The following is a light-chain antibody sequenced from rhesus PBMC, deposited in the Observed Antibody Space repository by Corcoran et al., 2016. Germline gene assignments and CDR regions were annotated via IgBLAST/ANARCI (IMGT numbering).Light chain of an antibody. CDR3: GLTTKVPLT. Sequence: DVVMTQSPLSLPITPGQPASISCGSSQSLVHSEGNTYLSWYQQKPGQPPRLLIYKVSNRYSGVPDRFSGRVAGTDFTLKISRVEAEDVGVYYCGLTTKVPLTFGGGTKVEIK. CDR2: KVS. CDR1: QSLVHSEGNTY. J-gene: IGKJ4*01. V-gene: IGKV2-62*02.